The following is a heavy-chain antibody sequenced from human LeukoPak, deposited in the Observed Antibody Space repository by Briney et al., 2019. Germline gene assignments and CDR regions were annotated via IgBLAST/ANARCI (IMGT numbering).Heavy chain of an antibody. CDR2: IYHSGST. CDR1: GGSISSGDYY. J-gene: IGHJ4*02. Sequence: SQTLSLTCTVFGGSISSGDYYWSWIRQPPGKGLEWIGYIYHSGSTYYNPSLKSRVTISVDRSKNQFSLKLSSVTAADTAVYYCARDYDFWSGRFFDYWGQGTLVTVSS. D-gene: IGHD3-3*01. V-gene: IGHV4-30-4*01. CDR3: ARDYDFWSGRFFDY.